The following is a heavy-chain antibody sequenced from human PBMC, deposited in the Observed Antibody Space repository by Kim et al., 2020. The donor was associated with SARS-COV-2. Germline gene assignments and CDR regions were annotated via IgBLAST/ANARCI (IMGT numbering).Heavy chain of an antibody. CDR3: ARALRLAAGGPGFFDY. CDR1: GFTFSSYD. J-gene: IGHJ4*02. D-gene: IGHD6-13*01. CDR2: IGTAGDT. Sequence: GGSLRLSCAASGFTFSSYDMHWVRQATGKGLEWVSAIGTAGDTYYPGSVKGRFTISRENAKNSLYLQMNSLRAGATAVYYCARALRLAAGGPGFFDYWGQGTLVTVSS. V-gene: IGHV3-13*01.